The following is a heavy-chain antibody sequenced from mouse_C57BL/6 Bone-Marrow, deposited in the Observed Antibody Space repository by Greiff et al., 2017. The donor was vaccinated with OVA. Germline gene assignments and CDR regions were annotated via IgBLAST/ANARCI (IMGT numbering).Heavy chain of an antibody. V-gene: IGHV1-64*01. D-gene: IGHD1-1*02. CDR2: IHPNSGST. CDR1: GYTFTSYW. J-gene: IGHJ3*01. CDR3: ATLWGGFAY. Sequence: VQLQQSGSELARPGASVKLSCKASGYTFTSYWMHWVKQRPGQGLEWIGMIHPNSGSTNYNEKFKSKATLTVDKSSSTAYMQLSSLTSEDSAVYYCATLWGGFAYWGQGTLVTVSA.